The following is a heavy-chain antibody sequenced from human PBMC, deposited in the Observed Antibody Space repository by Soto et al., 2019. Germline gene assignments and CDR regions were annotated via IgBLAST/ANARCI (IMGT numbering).Heavy chain of an antibody. Sequence: QVQLVQSGAEVKKPGASVKVSCKASGYTFTGYYMHWVRQAPGQGLEWMGWINPNSGGTKYAQKCQGWGTMTRDTSIRTAYMELSRLRSDDTAVYYCARGVFDKYSSGQTIFDHWGQGTLVTVSS. V-gene: IGHV1-2*04. CDR1: GYTFTGYY. CDR2: INPNSGGT. D-gene: IGHD6-19*01. J-gene: IGHJ4*02. CDR3: ARGVFDKYSSGQTIFDH.